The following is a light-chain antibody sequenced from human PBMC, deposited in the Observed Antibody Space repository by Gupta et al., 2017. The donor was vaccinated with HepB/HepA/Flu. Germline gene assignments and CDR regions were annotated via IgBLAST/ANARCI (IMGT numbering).Light chain of an antibody. Sequence: SPGERATLSCRDRQSVSNNYLAWYQQKPGQAPRLLIYGSSTGATGIPDRFSGSGSGTGFTLTIRRLEPDDFAVYYCQQDSSSSLTFGGGTKVDIK. V-gene: IGKV3-20*01. CDR2: GSS. CDR1: QSVSNNY. J-gene: IGKJ4*01. CDR3: QQDSSSSLT.